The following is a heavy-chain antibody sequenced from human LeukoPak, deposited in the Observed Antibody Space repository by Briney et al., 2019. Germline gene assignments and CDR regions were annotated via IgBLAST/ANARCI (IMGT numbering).Heavy chain of an antibody. J-gene: IGHJ4*02. V-gene: IGHV1-69*05. D-gene: IGHD2-21*02. CDR2: IIPIFGTA. CDR1: GRPFSSYA. CDR3: ARAAESREYCGGDCYPAIFDY. Sequence: GSSVKVSCKASGRPFSSYAISWVRQAPGQGLEWMGGIIPIFGTANYAQKFQGRVTITTDESTSTAYMELSSLRSEDTAVYYCARAAESREYCGGDCYPAIFDYWGQGTLVTVSS.